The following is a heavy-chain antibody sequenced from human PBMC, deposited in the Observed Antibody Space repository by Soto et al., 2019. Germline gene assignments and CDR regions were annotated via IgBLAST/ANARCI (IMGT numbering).Heavy chain of an antibody. CDR1: GVSISTYY. J-gene: IGHJ5*02. V-gene: IGHV4-59*08. Sequence: SETLSLTCTVTGVSISTYYWSWIRQPPGKRLEWLGYLYFNGNTGYNPSLKSRVTISVDTSKNQFSLKLSSVTAADTAVYYCVRHYPYYYDSSGYYNALGWFDPWGQGTLVTVSS. CDR2: LYFNGNT. CDR3: VRHYPYYYDSSGYYNALGWFDP. D-gene: IGHD3-22*01.